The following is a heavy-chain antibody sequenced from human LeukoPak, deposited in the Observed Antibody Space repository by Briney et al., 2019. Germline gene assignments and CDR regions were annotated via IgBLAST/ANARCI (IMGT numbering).Heavy chain of an antibody. CDR3: ATGFFLSEHPFDY. Sequence: ASVKVSCKVSGYSLTELSMHWVRQAPGKGLEWMGGFDPKDSVTIYGQKFQGRVTMTEDTSTDTAYMEVRSLRSEDTAVYFCATGFFLSEHPFDYWGQGTLVSVSS. J-gene: IGHJ4*02. D-gene: IGHD1/OR15-1a*01. CDR2: FDPKDSVT. V-gene: IGHV1-24*01. CDR1: GYSLTELS.